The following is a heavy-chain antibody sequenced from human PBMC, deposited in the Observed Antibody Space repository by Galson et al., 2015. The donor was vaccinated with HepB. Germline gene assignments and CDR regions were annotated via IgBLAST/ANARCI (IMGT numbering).Heavy chain of an antibody. Sequence: SLRLSCAASGFTFSSYWMHWVRQAPGKGLVWVSRINSDGSCTSYADSVKGRFTISRDNAKNTLYLQMNSLRAEDTAVYYCARAPGYCSSTSCYLQYYYGMDVWGQGTTVTVSS. CDR1: GFTFSSYW. D-gene: IGHD2-2*01. J-gene: IGHJ6*02. CDR3: ARAPGYCSSTSCYLQYYYGMDV. V-gene: IGHV3-74*01. CDR2: INSDGSCT.